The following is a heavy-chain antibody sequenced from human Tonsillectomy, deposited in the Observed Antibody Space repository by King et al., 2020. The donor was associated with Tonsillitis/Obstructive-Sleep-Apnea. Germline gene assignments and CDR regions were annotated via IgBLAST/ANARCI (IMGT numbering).Heavy chain of an antibody. CDR2: ISSNGGST. Sequence: DVQLVESGGGLVQPGGSLRLSCSASGFTFSSYAMHWVRQAPGKGLEYVAAISSNGGSTYYADSVKGTFTISRDNSKNTLYLQMSSLRAEDTAVYYCVKDGFWSGYRSYYMDVWGKGTTVTVSS. CDR3: VKDGFWSGYRSYYMDV. J-gene: IGHJ6*03. D-gene: IGHD3-3*01. CDR1: GFTFSSYA. V-gene: IGHV3-64D*06.